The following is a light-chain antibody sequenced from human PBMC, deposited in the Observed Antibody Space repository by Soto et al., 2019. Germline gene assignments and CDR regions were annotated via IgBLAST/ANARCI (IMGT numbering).Light chain of an antibody. V-gene: IGKV1-5*01. CDR2: DAS. J-gene: IGKJ1*01. CDR1: QSISSW. Sequence: DIPMTPSPSTLSSSVGDRVTITCRASQSISSWLAWYQQKPGKAPKLLIYDASSLESGVPSRFSGSGSGTEFTLTISSLQPDDFATYYCQQYNSYPSTFGQGTKV. CDR3: QQYNSYPST.